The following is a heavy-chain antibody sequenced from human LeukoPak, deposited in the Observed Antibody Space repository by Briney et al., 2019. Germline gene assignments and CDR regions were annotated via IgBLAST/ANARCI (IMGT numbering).Heavy chain of an antibody. J-gene: IGHJ6*03. D-gene: IGHD2-2*01. Sequence: SVKVSCKASGGTFSSYAISWVRQAPGQGLEWMGGIIPIFGTANYAQKFQGRVTITTDESMSTAYMELSSLRSEDTAVYYCARAHVVVPAANYYYYYMDVWGKGTTVTVSS. CDR2: IIPIFGTA. CDR1: GGTFSSYA. CDR3: ARAHVVVPAANYYYYYMDV. V-gene: IGHV1-69*05.